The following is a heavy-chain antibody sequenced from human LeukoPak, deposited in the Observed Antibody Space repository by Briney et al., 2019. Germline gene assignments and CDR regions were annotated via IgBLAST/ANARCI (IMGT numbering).Heavy chain of an antibody. CDR1: GYTFTNFG. Sequence: GASVKVSSKASGYTFTNFGISWVRQAPGQGLEWMGWISAYNGKTNYAQKVQDRVTMTTDTSTSTAYMELRSLRSDDTAVYYCARAGGWAREDYKADAFDIWGQGTMVTVSS. J-gene: IGHJ3*02. CDR2: ISAYNGKT. V-gene: IGHV1-18*01. CDR3: ARAGGWAREDYKADAFDI. D-gene: IGHD6-19*01.